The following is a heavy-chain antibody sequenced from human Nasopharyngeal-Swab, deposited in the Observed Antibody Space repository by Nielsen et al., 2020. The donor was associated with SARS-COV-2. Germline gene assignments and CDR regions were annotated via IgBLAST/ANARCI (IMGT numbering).Heavy chain of an antibody. D-gene: IGHD3-16*02. Sequence: SLRLSCAASGFTFSSYTMNWVRQAPGKGLEWVASISTTSSYIYYADSVKGRFSISRDNAKNSLYLQMNSLRAEDTAVYCCARDRTTDIMITFGGVIVLHVFDIWGQGTMVTVSS. CDR1: GFTFSSYT. CDR3: ARDRTTDIMITFGGVIVLHVFDI. V-gene: IGHV3-21*01. CDR2: ISTTSSYI. J-gene: IGHJ3*02.